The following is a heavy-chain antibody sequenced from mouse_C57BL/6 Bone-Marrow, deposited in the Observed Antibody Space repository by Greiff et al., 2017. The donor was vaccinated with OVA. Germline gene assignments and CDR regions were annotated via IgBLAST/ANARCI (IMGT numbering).Heavy chain of an antibody. CDR2: IDPETGGT. J-gene: IGHJ4*01. CDR1: GYTFTDYE. CDR3: TRGYSNYYAMDY. V-gene: IGHV1-15*01. Sequence: QVQLQQSGAELVRPGASVTLSCKASGYTFTDYEMHWVKQTPVHGLAWIGAIDPETGGTDYNQKFKGKAILTADKSSSTAYMELRSLTAEDSAVYYCTRGYSNYYAMDYWGQGTSVTVSS. D-gene: IGHD2-5*01.